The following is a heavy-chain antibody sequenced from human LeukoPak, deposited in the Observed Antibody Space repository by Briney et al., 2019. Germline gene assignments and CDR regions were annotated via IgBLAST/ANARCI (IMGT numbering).Heavy chain of an antibody. V-gene: IGHV4-59*08. CDR1: GGSISTYY. J-gene: IGHJ4*02. Sequence: PSETLSLTCTVSGGSISTYYWSWIRQPPGKGLEWIGSLHNSGTTNYNPSLKSRVTISGDTSQNQFSLKLSSVTAADTAVYYCARLLGYSYGYVVGFDYWGQGTLVTVSS. CDR2: LHNSGTT. D-gene: IGHD5-18*01. CDR3: ARLLGYSYGYVVGFDY.